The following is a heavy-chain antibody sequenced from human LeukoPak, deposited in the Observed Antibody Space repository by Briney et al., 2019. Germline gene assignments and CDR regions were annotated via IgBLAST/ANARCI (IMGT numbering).Heavy chain of an antibody. V-gene: IGHV1-46*03. J-gene: IGHJ4*02. CDR2: INPSGGST. CDR1: GYTFTGYY. Sequence: ASVKVSCKASGYTFTGYYMHWVRQAPGQGLEWMGIINPSGGSTSYAQKFQGRVTMTRDTSTSTVYMELSSLRSEDTAVYYCAILGYCSSTSCYNFDYWGQGTLVTVSS. D-gene: IGHD2-2*02. CDR3: AILGYCSSTSCYNFDY.